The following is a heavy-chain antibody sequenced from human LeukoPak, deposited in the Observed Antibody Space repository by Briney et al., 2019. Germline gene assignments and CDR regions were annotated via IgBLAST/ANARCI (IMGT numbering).Heavy chain of an antibody. V-gene: IGHV3-23*01. CDR1: GFTFSSYG. Sequence: GGSLRLSCAASGFTFSSYGMSWVRQAPGKGLEWVSAISGSGGSTYYADSVKGRFTISRDNSKNTLYLQMNSLRAEDTAVYYCAKAGYSSSWYDFYMDVWGKGTTVTVSS. J-gene: IGHJ6*03. CDR3: AKAGYSSSWYDFYMDV. CDR2: ISGSGGST. D-gene: IGHD6-13*01.